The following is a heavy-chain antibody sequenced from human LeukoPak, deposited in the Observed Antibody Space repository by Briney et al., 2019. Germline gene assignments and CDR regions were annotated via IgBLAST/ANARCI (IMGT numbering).Heavy chain of an antibody. V-gene: IGHV4-30-4*08. D-gene: IGHD7-27*01. CDR2: IFYSGST. CDR3: ARRNRGLVDY. Sequence: SQTLSLTCTVSGGSISSGDFYWSWIRQPPGKGLVWIGYIFYSGSTYYNPSLKSRVTISVDTSKNQFSLKLSSVTAADTAVYYCARRNRGLVDYWGQGTLVTVSS. J-gene: IGHJ4*02. CDR1: GGSISSGDFY.